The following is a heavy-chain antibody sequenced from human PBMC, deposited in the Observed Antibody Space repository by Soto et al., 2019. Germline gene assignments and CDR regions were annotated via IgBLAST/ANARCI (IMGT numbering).Heavy chain of an antibody. Sequence: QVQLQESGPGLVKPSDTLALTCAVTGYSISSSNWWGWIRQPPGKGLEWIVYISYSGSTYYSPSLKSRVIMPVDTSKNPFSLKLSSVTAVDTAVYFCARKNGVLDAFDIWGQGTMVTVSS. CDR2: ISYSGST. V-gene: IGHV4-28*01. CDR1: GYSISSSNW. J-gene: IGHJ3*02. D-gene: IGHD4-17*01. CDR3: ARKNGVLDAFDI.